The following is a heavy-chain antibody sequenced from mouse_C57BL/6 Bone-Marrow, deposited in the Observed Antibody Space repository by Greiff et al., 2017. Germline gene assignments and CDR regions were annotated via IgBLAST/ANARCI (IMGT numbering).Heavy chain of an antibody. V-gene: IGHV5-4*03. Sequence: EVNLVESGGGLVKPGGSLKLSCAASGFTFSSYAMSWVRQTPEKRLEWVATISDGGSYTYYPDNVKGRFTISRDNAKNNLYLQMSHLKSEDTAMYYCARLLCFYAMDYWGQGTSVTVSS. J-gene: IGHJ4*01. CDR1: GFTFSSYA. CDR3: ARLLCFYAMDY. D-gene: IGHD1-1*02. CDR2: ISDGGSYT.